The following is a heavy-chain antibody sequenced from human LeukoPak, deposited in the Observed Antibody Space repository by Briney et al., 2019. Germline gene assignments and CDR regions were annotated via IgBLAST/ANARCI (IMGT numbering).Heavy chain of an antibody. CDR2: INHSGST. D-gene: IGHD3-10*01. V-gene: IGHV4-34*01. CDR1: GGSFSGYY. CDR3: ARLPLYGSGLGFDY. J-gene: IGHJ4*02. Sequence: SETLSLTCAVYGGSFSGYYWSWIRQPPGKGLEWIGEINHSGSTNYNPSLKSRVTISVDTSKNQFSLKLSSVTAADTAVYYCARLPLYGSGLGFDYWGQGTLVTASS.